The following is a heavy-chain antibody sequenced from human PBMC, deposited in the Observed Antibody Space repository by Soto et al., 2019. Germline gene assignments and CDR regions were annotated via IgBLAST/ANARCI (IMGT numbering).Heavy chain of an antibody. D-gene: IGHD6-13*01. CDR2: INAANGDT. J-gene: IGHJ5*02. CDR3: VRRHVSATGIDWFDP. CDR1: GYTFTSYG. V-gene: IGHV1-3*01. Sequence: ASVKVSCKASGYTFTSYGIHWMRQAPGQRLEWMGWINAANGDTKYSPKFQGRVTITRDTSASTAYMELSSLRSEDTAVYYCVRRHVSATGIDWFDPWGQGTLVTVSS.